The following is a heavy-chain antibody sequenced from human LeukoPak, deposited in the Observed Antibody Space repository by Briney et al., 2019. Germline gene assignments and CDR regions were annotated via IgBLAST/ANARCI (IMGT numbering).Heavy chain of an antibody. CDR3: AKPLIVVGAKSPPPPFDY. D-gene: IGHD1-26*01. Sequence: GGSLRLSCAASGFTFSIYAMSWVRQAPGKGLEWVSSIGGSGSGYSTYYADSVKGRFTISRDTSKNTLYLQMNSLRAEDTAVYYCAKPLIVVGAKSPPPPFDYWGQGTLVTVSS. CDR1: GFTFSIYA. V-gene: IGHV3-23*01. J-gene: IGHJ4*02. CDR2: IGGSGSGYST.